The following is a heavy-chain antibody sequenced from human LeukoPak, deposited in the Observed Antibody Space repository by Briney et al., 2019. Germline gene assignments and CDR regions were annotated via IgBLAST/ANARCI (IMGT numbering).Heavy chain of an antibody. CDR3: ARDHY. J-gene: IGHJ4*02. Sequence: ASVKVSCKASGYTFTAYYMQWVRQAPGQGLEWMGWINPNSGGTDYAQKFQGRVTMTRGTSINTAYMVLSNLRSDDTAVYYCARDHYWGQGTPVTVSS. CDR2: INPNSGGT. V-gene: IGHV1-2*02. CDR1: GYTFTAYY.